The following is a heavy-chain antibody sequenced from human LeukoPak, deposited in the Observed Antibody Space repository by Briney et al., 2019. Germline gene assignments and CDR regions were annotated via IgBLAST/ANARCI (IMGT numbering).Heavy chain of an antibody. D-gene: IGHD4-17*01. Sequence: SETLSLTCTVSGGSISSYYWSWIRQPPGKGLEWIGCFQYSGSTNYNPSLKSRVTISVDTSKNQFSLKLSSVTTADTAMYYCARTVRGDYVDYWGQGTLVTVSS. CDR1: GGSISSYY. V-gene: IGHV4-59*01. J-gene: IGHJ4*02. CDR3: ARTVRGDYVDY. CDR2: FQYSGST.